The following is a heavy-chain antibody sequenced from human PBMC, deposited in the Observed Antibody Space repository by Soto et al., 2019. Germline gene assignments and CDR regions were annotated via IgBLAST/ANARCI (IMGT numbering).Heavy chain of an antibody. CDR3: AREPSGYSSSWYVDYFDY. CDR1: GFTFSSYE. Sequence: GGSLRLSCAASGFTFSSYEMNWVRQAPGKGLEWVSYISSSGSTIYYADSVKGRFTISRDNAKNSLYLQMNSLRAEDTAVYYCAREPSGYSSSWYVDYFDYWGQGTLVTVSS. CDR2: ISSSGSTI. D-gene: IGHD6-13*01. V-gene: IGHV3-48*03. J-gene: IGHJ4*02.